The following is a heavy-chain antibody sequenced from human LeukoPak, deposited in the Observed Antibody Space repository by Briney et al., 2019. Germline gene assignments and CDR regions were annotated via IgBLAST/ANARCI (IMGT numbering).Heavy chain of an antibody. Sequence: ASVKVSCKASGYTFTSHGISWVRQAPGQGLEWMGWINTYNGITNYAQRVQGRVTMTTDTSTNTAYMELRNLRSDDTAVYYCVREDCSDSSCYLDDVWGQGTTVTVFS. CDR2: INTYNGIT. V-gene: IGHV1-18*01. D-gene: IGHD2-15*01. J-gene: IGHJ6*02. CDR1: GYTFTSHG. CDR3: VREDCSDSSCYLDDV.